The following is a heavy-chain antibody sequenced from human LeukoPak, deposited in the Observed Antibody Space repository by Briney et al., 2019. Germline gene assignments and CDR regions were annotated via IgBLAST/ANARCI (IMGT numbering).Heavy chain of an antibody. D-gene: IGHD6-6*01. J-gene: IGHJ4*02. CDR3: ASAPYSTSAVY. V-gene: IGHV4-39*01. CDR1: GGSISSSRYS. CDR2: IYYSGST. Sequence: SETLSLTCTVSGGSISSSRYSWGWIRQPPGKGLEWIGSIYYSGSTYYNPSLKSRVTISVDTSKNQFSLKLSSVTAADTAVYYCASAPYSTSAVYWGQGTLVTVSS.